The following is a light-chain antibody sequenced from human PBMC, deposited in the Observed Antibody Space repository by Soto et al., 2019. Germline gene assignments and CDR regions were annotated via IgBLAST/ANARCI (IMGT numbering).Light chain of an antibody. CDR2: TAS. CDR3: QQSYSTPNT. CDR1: QTIDSS. Sequence: DIQMTQSPSSLSASVGDRVTITCRASQTIDSSLNWFQQIPGKAPKLLIYTASSLQSGVPSRFSGSGSGTDFTLTISSLQPDDFATYYCQQSYSTPNTFGQGTKLEIK. V-gene: IGKV1-39*01. J-gene: IGKJ2*01.